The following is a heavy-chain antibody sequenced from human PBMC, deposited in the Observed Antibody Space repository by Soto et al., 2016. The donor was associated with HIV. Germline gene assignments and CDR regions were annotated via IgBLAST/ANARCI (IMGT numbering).Heavy chain of an antibody. V-gene: IGHV1-2*02. D-gene: IGHD4-17*01. J-gene: IGHJ3*02. Sequence: QVQLVQSGAEVKKPGASVKVSCKASGYTFTGYYMHWVRQAPGQGLEWMGWINPNSGGTNYAQKFQGRVTMTRDTSINTVYMELSRLRSDDTAVYYCARGGREGTVTSGAFDIWDQGTMVTVSS. CDR1: GYTFTGYY. CDR2: INPNSGGT. CDR3: ARGGREGTVTSGAFDI.